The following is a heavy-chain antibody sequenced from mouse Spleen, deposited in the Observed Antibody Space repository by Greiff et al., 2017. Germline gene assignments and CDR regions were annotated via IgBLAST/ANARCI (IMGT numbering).Heavy chain of an antibody. J-gene: IGHJ2*01. D-gene: IGHD2-1*01. Sequence: EVKLQESGAELVRPGASVKLSCTASGFNIKDDYMHWVKQRPEQGLEWIGWIDPENGDTEYASKFQGKATITADTSSNTAYLQLSSLTSEDTAVYYCTTGNYFFDYWGQGTTLTVSS. CDR2: IDPENGDT. V-gene: IGHV14-4*01. CDR1: GFNIKDDY. CDR3: TTGNYFFDY.